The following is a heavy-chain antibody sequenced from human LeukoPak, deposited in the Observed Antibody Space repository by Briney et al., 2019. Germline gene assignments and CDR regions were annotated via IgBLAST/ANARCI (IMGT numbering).Heavy chain of an antibody. V-gene: IGHV1-58*01. CDR2: IVVGSGNT. J-gene: IGHJ4*02. D-gene: IGHD4-17*01. CDR3: VADCYGDCID. CDR1: GFIFSSSA. Sequence: SVKVSCKASGFIFSSSAVQWARQARGQRLEWIGWIVVGSGNTNYAQNFQERVTITRDMSTSTAYMELSSLRSEDTAVYYCVADCYGDCIDWGQGTLVTVSS.